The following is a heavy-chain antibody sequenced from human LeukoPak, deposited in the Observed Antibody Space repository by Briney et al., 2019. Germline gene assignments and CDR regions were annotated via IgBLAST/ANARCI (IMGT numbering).Heavy chain of an antibody. CDR1: GFTFSDYY. V-gene: IGHV3-11*01. CDR2: ISSSGSTI. Sequence: GGSLRLSCAASGFTFSDYYMSWIRQAPGKGLEWVSYISSSGSTIYHADSVKGRFTISRDNAKNSLYLQMNSLRAEDTAVYYCARARHLSWTRTEQLFDYWGQGTLVTVSS. D-gene: IGHD6-13*01. J-gene: IGHJ4*02. CDR3: ARARHLSWTRTEQLFDY.